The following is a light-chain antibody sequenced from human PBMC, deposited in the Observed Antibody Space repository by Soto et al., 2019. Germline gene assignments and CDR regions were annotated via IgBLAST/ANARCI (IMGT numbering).Light chain of an antibody. Sequence: DIQLTQSPSLLSASIGDRVTITCRASHDISTFLAWYQQKPGKAPKLLIYEASTLQSGVPSRFSGSRSGTEFTLTISGLLPEDFAAYHCQQLYTFPFTFGQGTRLEIK. CDR2: EAS. CDR3: QQLYTFPFT. J-gene: IGKJ5*01. CDR1: HDISTF. V-gene: IGKV1-9*01.